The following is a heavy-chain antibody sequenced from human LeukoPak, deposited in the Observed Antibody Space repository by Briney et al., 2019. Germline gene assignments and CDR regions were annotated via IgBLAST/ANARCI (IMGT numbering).Heavy chain of an antibody. V-gene: IGHV7-4-1*02. CDR1: GYTFTNYA. J-gene: IGHJ4*02. CDR3: ARAYQRLGELSLPDY. D-gene: IGHD3-16*02. Sequence: ASVKVTCKASGYTFTNYAMNWVRQAPGQGLEWMGWIHPSTGNPTYAQGFTGRFVFSLDTSVSTTYLQISSLKAEDSAVYYCARAYQRLGELSLPDYWGQGTLVTVSS. CDR2: IHPSTGNP.